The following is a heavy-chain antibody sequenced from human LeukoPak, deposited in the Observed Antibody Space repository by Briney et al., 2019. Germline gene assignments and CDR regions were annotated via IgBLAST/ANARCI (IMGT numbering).Heavy chain of an antibody. J-gene: IGHJ4*02. CDR3: ARLLTGASSVEMATISEGY. V-gene: IGHV4-39*01. CDR2: IYYSGST. D-gene: IGHD5-24*01. Sequence: SETLSLTCTVSGGSISSSSYYWGWIRQPPGKGLEWIGSIYYSGSTYYNPSLKSRVTISVDTSKNQFSLKLSSVTAADTAVYYCARLLTGASSVEMATISEGYWGQGTLVTVSS. CDR1: GGSISSSSYY.